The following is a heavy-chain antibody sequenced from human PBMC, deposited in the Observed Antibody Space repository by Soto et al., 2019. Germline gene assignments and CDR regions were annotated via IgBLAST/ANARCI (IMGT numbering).Heavy chain of an antibody. D-gene: IGHD3-10*01. CDR3: AKESPRLLWFGESPFDY. J-gene: IGHJ4*02. CDR2: ISSSTVTT. Sequence: PGGSLRLSCAASGFTFSSYSMNWVRQAPGRGLERVSYISSSTVTTYYADSVKGRFTISRDNSKNTLYLQMNSLRAEDTAVYYCAKESPRLLWFGESPFDYWGQGTLVTVSS. V-gene: IGHV3-48*01. CDR1: GFTFSSYS.